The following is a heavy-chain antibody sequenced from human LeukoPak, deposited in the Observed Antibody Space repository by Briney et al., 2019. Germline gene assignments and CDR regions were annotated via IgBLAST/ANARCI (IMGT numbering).Heavy chain of an antibody. D-gene: IGHD1-1*01. J-gene: IGHJ4*02. Sequence: GGSLRLSCEASGFTFDDYAMHWVRQTPGKGLEWVSGINWNSAIIGYADSVRGRFTISRDNAKNSLYLQMNSLRAEDTAFYYCAKAGEYNCGSDFDYWGQGTLVTVSS. V-gene: IGHV3-9*01. CDR1: GFTFDDYA. CDR2: INWNSAII. CDR3: AKAGEYNCGSDFDY.